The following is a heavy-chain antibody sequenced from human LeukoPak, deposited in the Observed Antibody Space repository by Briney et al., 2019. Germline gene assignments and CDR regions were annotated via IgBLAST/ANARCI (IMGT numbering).Heavy chain of an antibody. CDR1: GFTFSSYS. V-gene: IGHV3-21*01. D-gene: IGHD5/OR15-5a*01. CDR3: ARSQGTIPDSVPLDI. J-gene: IGHJ3*02. Sequence: GGSLRLSCAASGFTFSSYSMNWVRQAPGKGLEWVSSLSTSSSYIYYADSLKGRFTISRDNAKNSLYLQMNSLRAEDTAVYYCARSQGTIPDSVPLDIWGQGTMVTVSS. CDR2: LSTSSSYI.